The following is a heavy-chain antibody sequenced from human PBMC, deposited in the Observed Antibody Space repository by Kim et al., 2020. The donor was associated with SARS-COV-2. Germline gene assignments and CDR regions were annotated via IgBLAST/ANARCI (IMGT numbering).Heavy chain of an antibody. V-gene: IGHV4-31*03. J-gene: IGHJ4*02. CDR2: IYYSGST. CDR3: ARIARWFGEFRSPLDY. D-gene: IGHD3-10*01. Sequence: SETLSLTCTVSGGSISSGGYYWSWIRQHPGKGLEWIGYIYYSGSTYYNPSLKSRVTISVDTSKNQFSLKLSSVTAADTAVYYCARIARWFGEFRSPLDYWGQGTLVTVSS. CDR1: GGSISSGGYY.